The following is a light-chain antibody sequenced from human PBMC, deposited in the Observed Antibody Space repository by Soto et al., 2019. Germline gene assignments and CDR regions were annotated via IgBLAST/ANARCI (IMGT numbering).Light chain of an antibody. J-gene: IGKJ2*01. CDR3: QQYNSYPYT. CDR2: DAS. V-gene: IGKV1-5*01. Sequence: DIPMTQSPSTLSASVGDRVTITCRASQSIGSWLAWYQQKPGKAPKFLIYDASSLESGVPSRFSGSGSGTEFTLTISSLQPDDFATYSCQQYNSYPYTFGQGTKLEIK. CDR1: QSIGSW.